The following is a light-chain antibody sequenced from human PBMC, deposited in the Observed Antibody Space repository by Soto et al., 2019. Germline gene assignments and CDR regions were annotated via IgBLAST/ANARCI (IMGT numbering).Light chain of an antibody. CDR1: QSIGRF. Sequence: DIQMTQSPSSLSASVWDRATITCRASQSIGRFLNWYQHKPGKAPRLLISAASRLQSGVPPRFSGSGSGTEFTLTINSLRPEDFATYYCQQSYSTPITFGQGTRLEIK. J-gene: IGKJ5*01. CDR3: QQSYSTPIT. CDR2: AAS. V-gene: IGKV1-39*01.